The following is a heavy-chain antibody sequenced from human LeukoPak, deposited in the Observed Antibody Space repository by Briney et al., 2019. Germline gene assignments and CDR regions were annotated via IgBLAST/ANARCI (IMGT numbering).Heavy chain of an antibody. CDR3: AREDYKNYYYYGMDV. Sequence: GGSLRLSCAASGFTFSDYYMSWIRQAPGKGLEWVSYISSSGSTIYYADSVKGRFTISRDNAKSSLYLQMNSLRAEDTAVYYCAREDYKNYYYYGMDVWGQGTTVTVSS. CDR1: GFTFSDYY. CDR2: ISSSGSTI. V-gene: IGHV3-11*01. D-gene: IGHD4-11*01. J-gene: IGHJ6*02.